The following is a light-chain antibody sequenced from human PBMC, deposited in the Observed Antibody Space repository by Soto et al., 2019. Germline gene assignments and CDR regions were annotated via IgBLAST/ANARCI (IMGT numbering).Light chain of an antibody. J-gene: IGKJ1*01. CDR1: QSIGRW. CDR2: DAS. Sequence: DIQMTQSASTLSASVGGRFSITCRASQSIGRWLAWYQQKPGKAPKLLIYDASSLESGVPSRFSGSGSGTEFTLTISSLQPDDFATYFCQQYNSYPWTFGQGTKVDI. V-gene: IGKV1-5*01. CDR3: QQYNSYPWT.